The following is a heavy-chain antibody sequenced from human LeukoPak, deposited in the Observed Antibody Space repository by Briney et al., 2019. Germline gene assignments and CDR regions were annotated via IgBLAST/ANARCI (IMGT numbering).Heavy chain of an antibody. CDR2: IQYDGTEK. V-gene: IGHV3-30*02. CDR1: GFTFSRHG. J-gene: IGHJ3*02. D-gene: IGHD3-10*02. Sequence: PGGSLRLSCAASGFTFSRHGMHWVRQAPGKGLEWVAFIQYDGTEKLYADSVKGRFAISRDNFKNTLYLQMNSLRVEDTAVYYCVKDVLFAVGDTFDIWGQGTKVTVP. CDR3: VKDVLFAVGDTFDI.